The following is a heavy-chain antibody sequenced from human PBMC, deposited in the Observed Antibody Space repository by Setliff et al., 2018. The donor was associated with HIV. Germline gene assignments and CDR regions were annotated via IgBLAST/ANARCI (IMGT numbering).Heavy chain of an antibody. CDR3: AGGSITMVRGVMIY. Sequence: SSETLSLTCAVYGGSFSGYYWSWIRQPPGKGLEWIGEINHSGGTNYSPSLKSRVTLSVDTSKNQFSLKLSSVTAADTAVYYCAGGSITMVRGVMIYWGQGTLVTVSS. CDR1: GGSFSGYY. J-gene: IGHJ4*02. D-gene: IGHD3-10*01. CDR2: INHSGGT. V-gene: IGHV4-34*01.